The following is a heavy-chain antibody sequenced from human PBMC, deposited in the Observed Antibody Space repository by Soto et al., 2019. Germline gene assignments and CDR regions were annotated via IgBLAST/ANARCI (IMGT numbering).Heavy chain of an antibody. V-gene: IGHV4-31*03. CDR2: FYDNGIT. CDR1: GGSISGGRYY. CDR3: TRDRGFGMDV. J-gene: IGHJ6*02. Sequence: QVPLQESGPGLVKPSQTLSLTCNVSGGSISGGRYYWNWIRQHPGQGLEGFGNFYDNGITYYSPSLKSRVIISGDTSKNLLSLRPSSVTAADTAVYYCTRDRGFGMDVWGQGTTVTVSS.